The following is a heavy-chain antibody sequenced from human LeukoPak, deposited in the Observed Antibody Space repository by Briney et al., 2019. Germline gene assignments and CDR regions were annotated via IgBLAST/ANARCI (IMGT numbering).Heavy chain of an antibody. J-gene: IGHJ6*03. CDR3: TRMAQYSSGWYGLYYYYYMDV. D-gene: IGHD6-19*01. V-gene: IGHV3-49*04. CDR1: GFTFSRYE. Sequence: GGSLRLSCAASGFTFSRYEMNWVRQAPGKGLGWVGFIRSKAYGGTTEYAASVKGRFTISRDDSKSIAYLQMNSLKTEDTAVYYCTRMAQYSSGWYGLYYYYYMDVWGKGTTVTVSS. CDR2: IRSKAYGGTT.